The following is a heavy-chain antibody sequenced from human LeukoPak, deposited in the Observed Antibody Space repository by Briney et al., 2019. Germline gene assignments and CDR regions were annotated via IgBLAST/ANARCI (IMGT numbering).Heavy chain of an antibody. CDR2: MNPNSGRT. V-gene: IGHV1-8*01. CDR1: GYTLTSYD. Sequence: ASVKVSCKASGYTLTSYDINWVRQATGQGLEWMGWMNPNSGRTGYAQNFQGRITITRNTSISTAYMELSSLRSEDTAVCYCTRETSSRYFDYWGQETLVTVSS. J-gene: IGHJ4*02. CDR3: TRETSSRYFDY.